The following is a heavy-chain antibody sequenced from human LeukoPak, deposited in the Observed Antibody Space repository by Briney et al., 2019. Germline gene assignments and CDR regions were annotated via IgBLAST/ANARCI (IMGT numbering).Heavy chain of an antibody. CDR3: ARDLVRGVIGYFDY. CDR1: GFTFSSYA. J-gene: IGHJ4*02. V-gene: IGHV3-30*04. Sequence: GRSLRLSCAASGFTFSSYAVHWVRQAPGKGLEWVAVISYDGSNKYYADSVKGRFTISRDNSKNTLYLQMNSLRAEDTAVYYCARDLVRGVIGYFDYWGQGTLVTVSS. D-gene: IGHD3-10*01. CDR2: ISYDGSNK.